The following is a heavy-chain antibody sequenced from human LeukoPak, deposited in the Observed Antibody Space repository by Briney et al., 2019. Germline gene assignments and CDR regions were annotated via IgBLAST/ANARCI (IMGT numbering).Heavy chain of an antibody. CDR3: ARDGRTGWYVDY. V-gene: IGHV3-20*04. CDR2: TNWNGGST. CDR1: GFKFDDYG. Sequence: PGGSLRLSCAASGFKFDDYGMSWVRQAPGKGLEWVAGTNWNGGSTDYAGSVKGRFTISRDNAKNSLYLQMNSLRAEDTAFYFCARDGRTGWYVDYWGQGTLVTVSS. D-gene: IGHD6-19*01. J-gene: IGHJ4*02.